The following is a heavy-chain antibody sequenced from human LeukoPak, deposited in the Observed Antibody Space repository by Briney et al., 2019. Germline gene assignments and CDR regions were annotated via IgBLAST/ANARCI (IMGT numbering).Heavy chain of an antibody. J-gene: IGHJ6*02. D-gene: IGHD4-23*01. CDR3: AKDNVYGGNPRGYYYYGMDV. V-gene: IGHV3-30*18. CDR2: ISYDGSNK. CDR1: GFTFSSYG. Sequence: GGSLRLSCAASGFTFSSYGMHWVRQAPGKGLEWVAVISYDGSNKYYADSVKGRFTISRDNSKNTLYLQMSSLRAEDTAVYSCAKDNVYGGNPRGYYYYGMDVWGQGTTVTVSS.